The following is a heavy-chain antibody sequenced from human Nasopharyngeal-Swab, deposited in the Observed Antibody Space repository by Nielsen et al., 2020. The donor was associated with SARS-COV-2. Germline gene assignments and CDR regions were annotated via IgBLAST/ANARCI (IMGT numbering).Heavy chain of an antibody. CDR3: TRAGSFRHDY. J-gene: IGHJ4*02. CDR2: INEDGSST. Sequence: GESLKISCAASGFTFSSYWMLWVRQAPGKGLVWVSRINEDGSSTSYADSLKGRFTISRDNAKNTLYLQMNSLSAEDTAVYYCTRAGSFRHDYWGQGTLVTVSS. CDR1: GFTFSSYW. D-gene: IGHD6-13*01. V-gene: IGHV3-74*01.